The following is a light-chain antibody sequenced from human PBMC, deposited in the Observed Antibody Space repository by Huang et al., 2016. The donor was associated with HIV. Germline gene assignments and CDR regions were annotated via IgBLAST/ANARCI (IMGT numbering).Light chain of an antibody. CDR1: QDINTY. Sequence: DIQMTQSPSSLSASVGDRVTITSRASQDINTYLHWYQQRPGKAPKLLICTSFKLHSGVPARINGTGSGTHFALTITNQQPEDIATYFCQQSYTFTFTFGRGTEVNIK. V-gene: IGKV1-39*01. J-gene: IGKJ3*01. CDR3: QQSYTFTFT. CDR2: TSF.